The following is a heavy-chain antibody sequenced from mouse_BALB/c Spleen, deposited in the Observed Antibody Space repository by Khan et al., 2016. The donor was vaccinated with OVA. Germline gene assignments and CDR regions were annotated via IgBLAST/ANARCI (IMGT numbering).Heavy chain of an antibody. CDR1: GYSFTGYN. V-gene: IGHV1-39*01. J-gene: IGHJ1*01. Sequence: EVQLQQSGPELEKPGASVKISCKASGYSFTGYNMNWVKQSNGKSLEWIGNIDPYYGGISYNQKFKGKATLTVDKSSSTAYMQLKSLTSEESAVYYCARSTWYFDVWGAGTTVTVSS. CDR2: IDPYYGGI. CDR3: ARSTWYFDV.